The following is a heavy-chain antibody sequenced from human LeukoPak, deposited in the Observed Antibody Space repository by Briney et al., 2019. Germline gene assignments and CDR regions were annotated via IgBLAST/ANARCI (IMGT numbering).Heavy chain of an antibody. CDR1: GGSFSTYY. CDR3: VLFHWEEYYFDF. Sequence: SETLSLTCAVYGGSFSTYYWSWIRQPPGKGLEWIGEINHSGSTNYNPSLKSRVNISLDTSKNQFSLKLSSVTAADTAVYYCVLFHWEEYYFDFWGQGTLVTVSS. V-gene: IGHV4-34*01. CDR2: INHSGST. J-gene: IGHJ4*02. D-gene: IGHD2-15*01.